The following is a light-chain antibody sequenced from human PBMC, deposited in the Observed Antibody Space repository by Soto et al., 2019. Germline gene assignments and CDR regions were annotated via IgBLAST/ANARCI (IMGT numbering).Light chain of an antibody. Sequence: EVVMTQSPATLSVSPGERATLSCRASQSVNANLAWYQQKPGQAPRLLIHGASNRATGIPARFSGSGFGTEFIHAISRLQSEDFAVYDCQQYNTWLWTCGQGTKVEI. J-gene: IGKJ1*01. CDR2: GAS. CDR1: QSVNAN. CDR3: QQYNTWLWT. V-gene: IGKV3-15*01.